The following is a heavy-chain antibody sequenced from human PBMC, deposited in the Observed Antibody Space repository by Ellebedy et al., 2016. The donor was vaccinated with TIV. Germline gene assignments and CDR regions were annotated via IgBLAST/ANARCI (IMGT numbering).Heavy chain of an antibody. D-gene: IGHD5-24*01. V-gene: IGHV1-18*01. CDR2: ISAYNGNT. CDR3: ARDKPVRRDGYNYRFDWFDP. Sequence: AASVKVSCKASGYTFTSYGISWVRQAPGQGLEWMGWISAYNGNTNYAQKFQGRVTMTRDTSTSTVYMELSSLRSEDTAVYYCARDKPVRRDGYNYRFDWFDPWGQGTLVTVSS. CDR1: GYTFTSYG. J-gene: IGHJ5*02.